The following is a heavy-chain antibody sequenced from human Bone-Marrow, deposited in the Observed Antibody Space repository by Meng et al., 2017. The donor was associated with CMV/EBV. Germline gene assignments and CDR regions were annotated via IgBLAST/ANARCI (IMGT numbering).Heavy chain of an antibody. D-gene: IGHD3-3*01. V-gene: IGHV3-19*01. CDR1: GFTFSNSD. CDR2: VSWNGSRT. CDR3: ARHHRFLGEKGGYYYGMDV. Sequence: GESLKISCAASGFTFSNSDMNWVRQAPGKGLEWVSGVSWNGSRTHYADSVKGRFIISRDNSRNFLYQQMNSLRPEDMAVYYCARHHRFLGEKGGYYYGMDVWGQGTTVTVSS. J-gene: IGHJ6*02.